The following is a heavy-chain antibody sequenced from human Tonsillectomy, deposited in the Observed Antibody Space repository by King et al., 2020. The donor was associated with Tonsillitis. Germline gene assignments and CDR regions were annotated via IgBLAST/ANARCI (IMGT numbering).Heavy chain of an antibody. CDR3: AREYSGSYFDH. V-gene: IGHV4-38-2*02. J-gene: IGHJ4*02. D-gene: IGHD1-26*01. CDR2: IYHNGGP. CDR1: GYSMTTGYY. Sequence: VQLQESGPGLVKPSETLSLTCTVSGYSMTTGYYWGWIRQPPGKGLEWVGSIYHNGGPLYNPSLKSRVPMSVDAPQNRFSLKLNSVTAADTAVYYCAREYSGSYFDHWGQGTLVTVSS.